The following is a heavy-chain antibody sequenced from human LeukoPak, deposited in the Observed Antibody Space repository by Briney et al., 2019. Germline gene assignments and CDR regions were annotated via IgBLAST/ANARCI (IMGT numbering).Heavy chain of an antibody. V-gene: IGHV3-11*05. J-gene: IGHJ4*02. Sequence: GGSLRLSCAASGFTFSDYYMSWVRQAPEKGLEWVSYISSSSSYTNYADSVKGRFTISRDNVKNSLYLQMNSLRAEDTAVYYCARDRPYYYGSGSRLYYFDYWGQGTLVTVSS. CDR1: GFTFSDYY. D-gene: IGHD3-10*01. CDR3: ARDRPYYYGSGSRLYYFDY. CDR2: ISSSSSYT.